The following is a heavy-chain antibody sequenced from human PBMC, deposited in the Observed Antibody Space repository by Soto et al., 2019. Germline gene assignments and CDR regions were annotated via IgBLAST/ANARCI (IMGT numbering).Heavy chain of an antibody. J-gene: IGHJ6*02. CDR3: ARDSTISNYYYYGMDV. CDR1: GGSISSYY. Sequence: PSETLPLTCTVSGGSISSYYWSWIRQPPGKGLEWIGYIYYSGSTNYNPSLKSRVTISVDTSKNQFSLKLSSVTAADTAVYYCARDSTISNYYYYGMDVWGQGTTVTVSS. CDR2: IYYSGST. V-gene: IGHV4-59*01. D-gene: IGHD3-3*01.